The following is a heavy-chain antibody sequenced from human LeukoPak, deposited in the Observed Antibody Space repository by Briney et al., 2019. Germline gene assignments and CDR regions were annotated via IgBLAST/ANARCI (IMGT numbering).Heavy chain of an antibody. Sequence: PGRFLRLSCAASGFTFSSYAMHWVRQAPGKGLEWVAVISYDGSNKYYADSVKGRFTISRDNSKNTLYLQMNSLRAEDTAVYYCARVWVTWELLHQGDYWGQGTLVTVSS. V-gene: IGHV3-30*04. CDR1: GFTFSSYA. CDR2: ISYDGSNK. D-gene: IGHD1-26*01. J-gene: IGHJ4*02. CDR3: ARVWVTWELLHQGDY.